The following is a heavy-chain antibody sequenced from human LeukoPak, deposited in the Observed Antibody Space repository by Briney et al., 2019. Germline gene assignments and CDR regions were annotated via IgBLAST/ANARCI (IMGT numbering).Heavy chain of an antibody. CDR3: ARGLLASGSGSYYY. J-gene: IGHJ4*02. Sequence: GGSLRLSCSASGFTFSSYAMNWVRQAPGKGLEWVSYISSSGSTIYYADSVKGRFTISRDNAKNSLYLQMNSLRAEDTAVYYCARGLLASGSGSYYYWGQGTLVTVSS. V-gene: IGHV3-48*03. CDR1: GFTFSSYA. CDR2: ISSSGSTI. D-gene: IGHD3-10*01.